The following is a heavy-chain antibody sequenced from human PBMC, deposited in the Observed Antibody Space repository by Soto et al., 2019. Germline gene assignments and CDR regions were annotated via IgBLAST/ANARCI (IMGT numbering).Heavy chain of an antibody. J-gene: IGHJ6*02. CDR2: IDPSDSYT. D-gene: IGHD6-13*01. CDR1: GYSFTSYW. Sequence: LGESLKISCKGSGYSFTSYWISWVRQMPGKGLEWMGRIDPSDSYTNYSPSFQGHVTISADKSISTAYLQWSSLKASDTAMYYCARLSSSWSDYYYYGMDVWGQGTTVTVSS. CDR3: ARLSSSWSDYYYYGMDV. V-gene: IGHV5-10-1*01.